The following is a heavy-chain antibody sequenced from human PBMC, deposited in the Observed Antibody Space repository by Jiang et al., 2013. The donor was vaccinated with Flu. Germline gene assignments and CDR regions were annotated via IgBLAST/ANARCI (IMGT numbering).Heavy chain of an antibody. CDR1: GFTFSSYW. Sequence: QLLESGGGLVQPGGSLRLSCAGSGFTFSSYWISWVRQAPGKGLEWVANIKQDGSEKYYVDSVKGRFTISRDNAKNSVYLQMNSLRPEDTAVYYCARRLGGGDCFWGQGTLVIVSS. V-gene: IGHV3-7*03. J-gene: IGHJ4*02. CDR3: ARRLGGGDCF. CDR2: IKQDGSEK. D-gene: IGHD2-21*02.